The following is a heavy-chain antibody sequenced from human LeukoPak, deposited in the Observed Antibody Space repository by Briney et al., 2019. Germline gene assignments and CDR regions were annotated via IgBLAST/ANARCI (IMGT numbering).Heavy chain of an antibody. CDR1: GFTFSSYA. CDR3: AKSPLGGGYSGYDSEYYFDY. J-gene: IGHJ4*02. V-gene: IGHV3-23*01. D-gene: IGHD5-12*01. CDR2: ISGSGGST. Sequence: GGSLRLSCAASGFTFSSYAMSWVRQAPGKGLEWVSAISGSGGSTYYADSVKGRFTISRDNSKNTLYLQMNSLRAEDTAVYYCAKSPLGGGYSGYDSEYYFDYWGQGTLVTVSS.